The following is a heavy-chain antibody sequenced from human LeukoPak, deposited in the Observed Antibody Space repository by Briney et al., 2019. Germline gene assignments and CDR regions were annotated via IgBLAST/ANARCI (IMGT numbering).Heavy chain of an antibody. D-gene: IGHD3-9*01. CDR1: GFTLSSYD. CDR3: ARGWFDAFDI. Sequence: PGGSLRLSCAASGFTLSSYDKHWVRQATGKGLEWVSAIGTAGDTYYPGSVKGRFTISRENAKNSLYLQMNSLRAGDTAVYYCARGWFDAFDIWGQGTMVTVSS. V-gene: IGHV3-13*01. CDR2: IGTAGDT. J-gene: IGHJ3*02.